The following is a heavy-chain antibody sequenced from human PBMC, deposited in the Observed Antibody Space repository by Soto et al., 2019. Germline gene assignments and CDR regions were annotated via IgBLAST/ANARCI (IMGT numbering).Heavy chain of an antibody. CDR3: AKEFHSWNYFDY. V-gene: IGHV3-30*18. CDR1: GFTFSSSG. D-gene: IGHD1-20*01. CDR2: ISYDGSNK. J-gene: IGHJ4*02. Sequence: QVQLVESGGGVVQPGRSLRLSCAASGFTFSSSGMHWVRQAPGKGLEWVAVISYDGSNKFYADSVKGRFTISRDNFRNTLYLPINSLRAEDTAVYYCAKEFHSWNYFDYWVQGTLVTVSS.